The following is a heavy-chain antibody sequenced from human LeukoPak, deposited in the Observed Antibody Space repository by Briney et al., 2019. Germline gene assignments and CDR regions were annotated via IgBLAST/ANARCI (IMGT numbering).Heavy chain of an antibody. Sequence: GASVKVSCKACGGTFSSYAISWVRQAPAQGREWMGGIIPIFGTANYAQKFQGRVTITADESTSTAYMELSSLRSEDTAVYYCATRGGLLYDYCYYGMDVWGQGTTVTVSS. CDR1: GGTFSSYA. CDR2: IIPIFGTA. J-gene: IGHJ6*02. D-gene: IGHD2-2*02. CDR3: ATRGGLLYDYCYYGMDV. V-gene: IGHV1-69*13.